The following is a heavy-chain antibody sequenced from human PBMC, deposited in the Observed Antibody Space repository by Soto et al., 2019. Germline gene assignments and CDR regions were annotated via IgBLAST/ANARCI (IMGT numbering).Heavy chain of an antibody. D-gene: IGHD2-15*01. J-gene: IGHJ4*02. CDR2: IYRDDRT. CDR1: GFSLTTDGVT. V-gene: IGHV2-5*02. CDR3: AHMLALIASPFHF. Sequence: SGPTLVNPTQTLTLTSSFSGFSLTTDGVTVGWSRQPRRNALEWLTIIYRDDRTSYSPSLESRLTITRDTSRSKVFLTMNNMAPLDTGTYYCAHMLALIASPFHFWGQGTVVIVSS.